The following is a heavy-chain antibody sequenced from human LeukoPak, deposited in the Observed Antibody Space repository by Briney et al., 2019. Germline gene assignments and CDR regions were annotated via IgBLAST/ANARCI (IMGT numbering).Heavy chain of an antibody. Sequence: GGSLRLSCAASGFTFSSHWMNWVRQAPGKGLEWVAVISYDGSGKYYADSVKGRFTISRNNSKNTLYVQMNSLRAEDTAMYYCARGPLTGRWPDMGFDYWGQGTLVTVSS. CDR1: GFTFSSHW. CDR2: ISYDGSGK. CDR3: ARGPLTGRWPDMGFDY. J-gene: IGHJ4*02. D-gene: IGHD5-24*01. V-gene: IGHV3-30-3*01.